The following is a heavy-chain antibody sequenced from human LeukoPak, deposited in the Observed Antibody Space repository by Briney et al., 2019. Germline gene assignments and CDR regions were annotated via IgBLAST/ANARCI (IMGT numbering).Heavy chain of an antibody. CDR1: GYSISSGYY. CDR2: IYHSGRT. D-gene: IGHD2-2*01. CDR3: AREYCSSASCYVVAHFDY. Sequence: SETQSLTCTVSGYSISSGYYWGWIRQPPGKGLEWIGSIYHSGRTYYNPSLKSRVTISVDTSKNQFSLKLSSVTAADTAVYYCAREYCSSASCYVVAHFDYWGQGTLVTVSS. V-gene: IGHV4-38-2*02. J-gene: IGHJ4*02.